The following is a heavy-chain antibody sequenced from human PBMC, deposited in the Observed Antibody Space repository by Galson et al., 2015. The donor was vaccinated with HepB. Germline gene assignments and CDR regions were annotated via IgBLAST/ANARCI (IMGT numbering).Heavy chain of an antibody. V-gene: IGHV3-48*03. Sequence: SLRLSCAASGFTFSSYEMNWVRQAPGKGLEWVSYISSSGSTIYYADSVKGRFTISRDNAKNSLYPQMNSLRAEDTAVYYCASLIGARNHDYWGQGTLVTVSS. J-gene: IGHJ4*02. CDR1: GFTFSSYE. CDR2: ISSSGSTI. CDR3: ASLIGARNHDY.